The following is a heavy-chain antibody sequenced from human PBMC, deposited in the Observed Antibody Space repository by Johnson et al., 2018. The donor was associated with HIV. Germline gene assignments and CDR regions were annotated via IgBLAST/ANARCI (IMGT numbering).Heavy chain of an antibody. CDR2: IRSKTDGGTT. V-gene: IGHV3-15*01. J-gene: IGHJ3*01. CDR3: STDVTDTVTTYYNAFDV. D-gene: IGHD4-11*01. CDR1: RFTFSNAW. Sequence: EVQLVESGGGVVQPGGSLRLSCEASRFTFSNAWMNWVRQAPGKGLEWVGRIRSKTDGGTTEYAAPVKGRFTISRDDSKNTLYLQMNSLKTEDTAVYYCSTDVTDTVTTYYNAFDVWGQGTMVTVSS.